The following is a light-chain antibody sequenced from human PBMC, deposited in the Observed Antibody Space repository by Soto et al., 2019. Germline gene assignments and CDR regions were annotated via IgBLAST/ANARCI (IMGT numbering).Light chain of an antibody. CDR2: DVS. V-gene: IGLV2-14*01. Sequence: QSALTQPASVSGSPGQSITISCTGTSSDVGGYNYVSWYQQHPGKAPKLMIYDVSKRPSGVSNRFSGYKSGNTASLTISGLQAEDEADYYCSSYTSSSTLEVFGTGTKLTVL. CDR1: SSDVGGYNY. J-gene: IGLJ1*01. CDR3: SSYTSSSTLEV.